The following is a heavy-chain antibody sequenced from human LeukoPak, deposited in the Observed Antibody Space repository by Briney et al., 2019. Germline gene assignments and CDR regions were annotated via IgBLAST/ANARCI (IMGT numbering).Heavy chain of an antibody. J-gene: IGHJ6*03. CDR2: INHSGST. V-gene: IGHV4-34*01. Sequence: SETLSLTCAVYGGSFSGYYWSWIRQPPGKGLEWIGEINHSGSTNYNPSLKGRVTISVDTSKNQFSLKLSSVTAADTAVYYSARGLRCSSTSCYRGGYYYYYMDVWGKGTTVTVSS. CDR1: GGSFSGYY. D-gene: IGHD2-2*02. CDR3: ARGLRCSSTSCYRGGYYYYYMDV.